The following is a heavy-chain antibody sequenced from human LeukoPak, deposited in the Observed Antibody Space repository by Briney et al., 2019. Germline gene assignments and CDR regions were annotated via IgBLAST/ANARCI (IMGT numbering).Heavy chain of an antibody. D-gene: IGHD3-10*01. CDR3: ARDRYGSRSLIGN. CDR1: GYTFTGYY. CDR2: INPNSGGT. J-gene: IGHJ4*02. V-gene: IGHV1-2*02. Sequence: GASVKVSCKASGYTFTGYYMHWVRQAPGQGLEWMGWINPNSGGTNYAQKFQGRVTMTRDTSISTAYMELSRLRSDDTAVYYCARDRYGSRSLIGNWGQGTLVTVSS.